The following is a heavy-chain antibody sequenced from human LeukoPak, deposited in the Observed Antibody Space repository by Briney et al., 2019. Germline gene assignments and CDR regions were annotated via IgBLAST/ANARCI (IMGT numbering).Heavy chain of an antibody. J-gene: IGHJ4*02. CDR3: AKDWLGHSNPDYFDY. CDR1: GFTFTSHA. Sequence: GMSVRLSCATSGFTFTSHAMNWVRQAPGKVLEWVSGISGSGDNTYYAVSVKGRFTISRHNYRNTLFLQMNSLRADDTAVYYCAKDWLGHSNPDYFDYWGQGTLVTVSS. V-gene: IGHV3-23*01. D-gene: IGHD4-11*01. CDR2: ISGSGDNT.